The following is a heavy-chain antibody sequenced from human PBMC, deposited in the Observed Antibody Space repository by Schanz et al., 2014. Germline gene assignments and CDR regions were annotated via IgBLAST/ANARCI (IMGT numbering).Heavy chain of an antibody. V-gene: IGHV1-18*01. Sequence: QVQLVQSGSELKKPGASVKVSCKASGYTFAMYDMNWVRQAPGQGLEWMGWINGYNAHTNYAQKFQGRVTMTTDTSTSTVYMELRSLRSDDTAVYYCARDRDQWDGNFCDFWGQGTLVTVSS. CDR2: INGYNAHT. CDR3: ARDRDQWDGNFCDF. CDR1: GYTFAMYD. J-gene: IGHJ4*02. D-gene: IGHD1-26*01.